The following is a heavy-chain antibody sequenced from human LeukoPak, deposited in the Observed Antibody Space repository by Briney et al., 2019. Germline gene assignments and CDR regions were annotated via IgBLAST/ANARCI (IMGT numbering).Heavy chain of an antibody. CDR3: ARDGTYSSGWSDWFDP. Sequence: ASVKVSCKASGGTFSSYGISWVRQAPGQGLEWMGWISAYNGNTNYAQKLQGRVTTTTDTSTSTAYMELRSLRSDDTAVYYCARDGTYSSGWSDWFDPWGQGALVTVSS. CDR2: ISAYNGNT. CDR1: GGTFSSYG. D-gene: IGHD6-19*01. V-gene: IGHV1-18*01. J-gene: IGHJ5*02.